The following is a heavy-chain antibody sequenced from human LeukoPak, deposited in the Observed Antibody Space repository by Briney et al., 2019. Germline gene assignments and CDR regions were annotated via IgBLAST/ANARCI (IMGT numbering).Heavy chain of an antibody. CDR1: GFTFSSYW. D-gene: IGHD4-17*01. CDR2: IKQDGSEK. V-gene: IGHV3-7*02. CDR3: ATPTMPTGVDYFDY. Sequence: PGGSLRLSCAASGFTFSSYWMSWVRQAPGKGLEWVANIKQDGSEKYYVDSVKGRFTISRDNAKNSLYLQMNSLRAEDTAVYYCATPTMPTGVDYFDYWGQGTLVTVSS. J-gene: IGHJ4*02.